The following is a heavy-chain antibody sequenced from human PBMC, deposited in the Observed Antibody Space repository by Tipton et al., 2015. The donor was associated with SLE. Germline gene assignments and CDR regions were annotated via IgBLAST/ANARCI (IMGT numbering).Heavy chain of an antibody. Sequence: GSLRLSYAASGFTFSSYEMNWVRQAPGKGLEWVSYISSSGSTIYYADSVKGRFTISRDNAKNSLYLQMNSLRAEDTAVYYCARVVAAAGRDFDYWGQGTLVTVSS. CDR2: ISSSGSTI. CDR1: GFTFSSYE. J-gene: IGHJ4*02. CDR3: ARVVAAAGRDFDY. D-gene: IGHD6-13*01. V-gene: IGHV3-48*03.